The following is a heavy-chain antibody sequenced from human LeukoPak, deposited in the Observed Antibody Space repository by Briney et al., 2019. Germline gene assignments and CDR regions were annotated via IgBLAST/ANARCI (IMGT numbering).Heavy chain of an antibody. CDR2: ISARGGAT. V-gene: IGHV3-23*01. Sequence: PGGSLRLSCAASGFSLSSYAMTWVRQAPGKGLECVSAISARGGATFYADSVKGRFTISRDNSKNTLYLQMNSLGAEDTALYYCGLRLRSTGAPRGAFDIWGQGTMVTVSS. CDR3: GLRLRSTGAPRGAFDI. J-gene: IGHJ3*02. CDR1: GFSLSSYA. D-gene: IGHD1-1*01.